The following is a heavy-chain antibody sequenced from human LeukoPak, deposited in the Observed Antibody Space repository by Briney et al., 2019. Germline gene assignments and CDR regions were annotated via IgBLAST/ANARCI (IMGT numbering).Heavy chain of an antibody. CDR2: IKQDGSEE. CDR3: ARARSIFLVRAVTYYFDY. D-gene: IGHD3-10*01. Sequence: PGGSLRLSCAASGFTFSGYWMSWVRQAPGKGLEWVANIKQDGSEEYYVDSVNGRFTISRDNAQNSLSLQMNSLRAEDTAVYYCARARSIFLVRAVTYYFDYWGQGTLATVSS. J-gene: IGHJ4*02. V-gene: IGHV3-7*01. CDR1: GFTFSGYW.